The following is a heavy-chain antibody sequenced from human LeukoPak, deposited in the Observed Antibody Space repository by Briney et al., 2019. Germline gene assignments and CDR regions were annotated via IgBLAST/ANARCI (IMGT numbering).Heavy chain of an antibody. J-gene: IGHJ4*02. Sequence: GGSLRLSCAASGFTFSTYRMRWVRQAPGKGLEWVANLKQGGSEKNYVDSVKGRFTISRDNAKNSLYLQMNSLRAEDTAVYYCARDSHDYGDSLRVEYWGQGPLVTVSS. D-gene: IGHD4-17*01. CDR1: GFTFSTYR. V-gene: IGHV3-7*01. CDR3: ARDSHDYGDSLRVEY. CDR2: LKQGGSEK.